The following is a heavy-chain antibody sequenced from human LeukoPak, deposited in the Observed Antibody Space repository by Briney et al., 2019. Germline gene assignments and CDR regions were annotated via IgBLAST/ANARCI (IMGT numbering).Heavy chain of an antibody. Sequence: GGSLRLSCAASGFTFSSYAMSWVRQAPGKGLEWVPAISGSGGSTYYADSVKGRFTISRDNSKNTLYLQMNRLRAEDTAVYYCAKDPKDYYYMDVWGKGTTVTVSS. CDR1: GFTFSSYA. CDR2: ISGSGGST. CDR3: AKDPKDYYYMDV. V-gene: IGHV3-23*01. J-gene: IGHJ6*03.